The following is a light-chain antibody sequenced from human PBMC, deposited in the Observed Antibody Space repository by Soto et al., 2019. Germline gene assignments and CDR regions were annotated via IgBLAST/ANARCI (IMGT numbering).Light chain of an antibody. J-gene: IGLJ2*01. CDR3: GTWDSSLSAVV. Sequence: QSVLTQPPSVSAAPGQKVTISCSGSSSNIGNNYVSWYQQLPGTAPKLFIFDNKKRPSGIPDRFSGSKSGTSATLGITGLQTGDEADYYCGTWDSSLSAVVFGGGTKLTVL. CDR1: SSNIGNNY. CDR2: DNK. V-gene: IGLV1-51*01.